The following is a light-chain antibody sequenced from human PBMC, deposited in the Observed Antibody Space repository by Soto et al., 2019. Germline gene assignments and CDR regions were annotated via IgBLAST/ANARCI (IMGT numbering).Light chain of an antibody. V-gene: IGKV1-5*01. CDR3: QQYNSYQWT. CDR2: DAS. J-gene: IGKJ1*01. Sequence: DIELTQSPSTLSASVGDRVTITCLASQSISSWLAWYKQKPGKAPKLLIYDASSLESGVPSRFRGSGSGTEFTLTISSLQPDDFATYYCQQYNSYQWTFGQGTKVDIK. CDR1: QSISSW.